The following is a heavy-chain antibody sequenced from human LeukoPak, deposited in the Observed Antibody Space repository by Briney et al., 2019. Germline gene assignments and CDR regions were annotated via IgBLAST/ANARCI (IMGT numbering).Heavy chain of an antibody. CDR3: ARHYEIKNRYYFDY. J-gene: IGHJ4*02. CDR1: GVSISSYY. V-gene: IGHV4-59*01. D-gene: IGHD3-9*01. CDR2: IYYSGST. Sequence: SETLSLTCTVSGVSISSYYWSWIRQPPGKGLEWIGYIYYSGSTNYNPSLKSRVTISVDTSKNQFSLKLSSVTAADTAVYYCARHYEIKNRYYFDYWGQGTLVTVSS.